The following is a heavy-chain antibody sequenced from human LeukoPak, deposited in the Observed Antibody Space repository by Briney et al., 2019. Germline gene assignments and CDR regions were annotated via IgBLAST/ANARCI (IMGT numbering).Heavy chain of an antibody. V-gene: IGHV3-7*01. CDR3: AREISSWYRTEGRFDP. CDR1: GFTLSSYW. J-gene: IGHJ5*02. CDR2: IKQDGREK. D-gene: IGHD6-13*01. Sequence: GGSLRLSCAASGFTLSSYWMGWVRQAPGKGLEGVANIKQDGREKYSVDSVQGRFNISRDNAKNSLYLQMNSLRAEDTAVYYCAREISSWYRTEGRFDPWGQGTLVTVSS.